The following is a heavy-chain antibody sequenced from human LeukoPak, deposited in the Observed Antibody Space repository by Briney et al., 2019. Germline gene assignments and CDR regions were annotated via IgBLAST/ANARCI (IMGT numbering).Heavy chain of an antibody. V-gene: IGHV4-31*03. CDR3: ARLAWGRLDY. Sequence: PSETLSLTCTVSGGSISSGGYYWSWIRQHPGKGLEWTGYIYYSGSTYYNPSLKSRVTISVDTSKNQFSLKLSSVTAADTAVYYCARLAWGRLDYWGQGTLVTVSS. J-gene: IGHJ4*02. CDR2: IYYSGST. D-gene: IGHD7-27*01. CDR1: GGSISSGGYY.